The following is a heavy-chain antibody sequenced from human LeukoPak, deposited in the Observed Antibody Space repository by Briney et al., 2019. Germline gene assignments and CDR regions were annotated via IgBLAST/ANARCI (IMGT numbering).Heavy chain of an antibody. CDR2: IYYSGST. D-gene: IGHD5-12*01. J-gene: IGHJ4*02. CDR1: GGSISSYY. Sequence: SETLSLTCTVSGGSISSYYWSWIRQPPGKGLEWIGYIYYSGSTNYNPSLKSRVTISVDTSKNQFSLKLSSVTAADTAVYYCARGRVATIVQNWGQGTLVTVSS. V-gene: IGHV4-59*01. CDR3: ARGRVATIVQN.